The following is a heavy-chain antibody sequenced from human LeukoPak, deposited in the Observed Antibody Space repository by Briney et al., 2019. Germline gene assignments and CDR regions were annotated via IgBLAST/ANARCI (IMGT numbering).Heavy chain of an antibody. CDR2: IIPIFGTA. D-gene: IGHD3-22*01. J-gene: IGHJ1*01. CDR3: ARGDYDSSGYQPAEYFQH. CDR1: GGTFSSYA. V-gene: IGHV1-69*13. Sequence: SVKVSCKASGGTFSSYAISWVRQAPAQGLEWMGGIIPIFGTANYAQKFQGRVTITADESTSTAYMELSSLRSEDTAVYYCARGDYDSSGYQPAEYFQHWGQGTLVTVSS.